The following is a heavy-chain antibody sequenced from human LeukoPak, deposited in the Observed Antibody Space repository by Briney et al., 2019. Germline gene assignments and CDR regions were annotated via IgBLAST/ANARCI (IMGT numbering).Heavy chain of an antibody. CDR3: AWSLGELSASPYYYGMDV. V-gene: IGHV4-31*03. J-gene: IGHJ6*02. Sequence: PSETLSLTCTVSGCSISSGGYYWSWIRQHPGKGLEWIGYIYYSGSTYYNPSLKSRVTISVDTSKNQFSLKLSSVTAADTAVYYCAWSLGELSASPYYYGMDVWGQGTTVTVSS. D-gene: IGHD3-16*02. CDR1: GCSISSGGYY. CDR2: IYYSGST.